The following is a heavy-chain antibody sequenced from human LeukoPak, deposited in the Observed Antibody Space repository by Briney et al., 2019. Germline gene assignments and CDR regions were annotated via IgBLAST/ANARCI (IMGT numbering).Heavy chain of an antibody. CDR2: ISSSSSYI. CDR3: ARGADSSGYHP. V-gene: IGHV3-21*01. D-gene: IGHD3-22*01. CDR1: GFTFSSYG. J-gene: IGHJ5*02. Sequence: GGSLRLSCAASGFTFSSYGMHWVRQAPGKGLEWVSSISSSSSYIYYADSVKGRFTISRDNAKNSLYLQMNSLRAEDTAVYYCARGADSSGYHPWGQGTLVTVSS.